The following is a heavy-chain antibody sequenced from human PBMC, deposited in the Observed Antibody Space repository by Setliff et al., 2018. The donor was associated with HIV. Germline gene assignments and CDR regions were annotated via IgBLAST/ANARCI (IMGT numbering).Heavy chain of an antibody. CDR1: GGTFSSYA. J-gene: IGHJ4*02. D-gene: IGHD5-12*01. CDR3: AREHGGYADY. CDR2: IIPILGIA. V-gene: IGHV1-69*10. Sequence: GASVKVSCKASGGTFSSYATSWVRQAPGQGLEWMGGIIPILGIANYAQKFQGRVTITADESTSTAYTELSSLRSEDAAVYYCAREHGGYADYWGQGTLVTVSS.